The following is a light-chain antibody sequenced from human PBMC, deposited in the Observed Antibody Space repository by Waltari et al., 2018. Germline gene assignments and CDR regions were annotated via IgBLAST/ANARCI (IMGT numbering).Light chain of an antibody. J-gene: IGKJ1*01. CDR1: QSVSSSY. CDR2: GAS. V-gene: IGKV3-20*01. Sequence: EIVLTQSPGTLSLSPGERATLSCRASQSVSSSYLAWYQQKPGQAPGLLIYGASSRATGIPDRVSGSGSGTDFTLTISRLEPEDFAVYYCQHYGSSRRWTFGQGTKVEIK. CDR3: QHYGSSRRWT.